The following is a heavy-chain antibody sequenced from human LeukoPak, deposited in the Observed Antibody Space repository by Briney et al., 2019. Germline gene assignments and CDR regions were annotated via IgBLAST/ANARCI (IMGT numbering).Heavy chain of an antibody. CDR2: IYYSGST. D-gene: IGHD3-22*01. J-gene: IGHJ3*02. CDR1: GGSISSYY. Sequence: SETLSLTCTVSGGSISSYYWSWIRQPPGKGLEWIGYIYYSGSTNYNPSLKSRVTISVDTSKNQFSLKLSSVTAADTAVYYCASRTYYYDSSGYRSAFDIWGQGTMVTVSS. CDR3: ASRTYYYDSSGYRSAFDI. V-gene: IGHV4-59*08.